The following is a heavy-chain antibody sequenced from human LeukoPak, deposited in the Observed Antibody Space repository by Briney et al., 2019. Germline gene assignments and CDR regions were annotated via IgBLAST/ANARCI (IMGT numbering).Heavy chain of an antibody. Sequence: ASVKVSCKDSGYTFTCYHMHWVRQAPGQGLEWMGIINPSGGSTSYAQKFQGRVTMTRDTCTSTVYMELSSLRSEDTAVYYCARGVNSDNPSDYWGQGTLVSVCS. CDR2: INPSGGST. V-gene: IGHV1-46*01. D-gene: IGHD1-26*01. J-gene: IGHJ4*02. CDR1: GYTFTCYH. CDR3: ARGVNSDNPSDY.